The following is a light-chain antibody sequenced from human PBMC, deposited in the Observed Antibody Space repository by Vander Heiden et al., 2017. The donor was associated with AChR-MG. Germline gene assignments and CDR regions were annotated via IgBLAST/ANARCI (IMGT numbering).Light chain of an antibody. Sequence: EIVMTQSPATLSVSPGERATLSCRASQTVSSNLAWYQQKPGQAPRLVIYGASTRATDIPARFSGSGSGTEFTLTISSLQSEDFAVYYCQQYNNWPVTFGGGTEVEIK. CDR3: QQYNNWPVT. CDR1: QTVSSN. V-gene: IGKV3-15*01. J-gene: IGKJ4*01. CDR2: GAS.